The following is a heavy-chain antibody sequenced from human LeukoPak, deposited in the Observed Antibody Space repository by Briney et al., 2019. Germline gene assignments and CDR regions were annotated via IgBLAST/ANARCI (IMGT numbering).Heavy chain of an antibody. V-gene: IGHV3-9*01. Sequence: GRSLRLSCAASGFTFDDYAMHWVRQAPGKGLEWVSGISWNSGSLGYADSVKGRFTISRDNAKNSLYLQMNSLRAEDTALYYCAKVQYSSSSYYFDYWGQGTLVTVSS. D-gene: IGHD6-6*01. CDR1: GFTFDDYA. J-gene: IGHJ4*02. CDR3: AKVQYSSSSYYFDY. CDR2: ISWNSGSL.